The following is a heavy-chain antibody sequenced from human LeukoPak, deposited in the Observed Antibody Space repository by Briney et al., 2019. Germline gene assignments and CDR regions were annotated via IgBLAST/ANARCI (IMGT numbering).Heavy chain of an antibody. CDR1: GGSFSGYY. V-gene: IGHV4-34*01. J-gene: IGHJ4*02. D-gene: IGHD3-9*01. CDR3: ARRYFDILTGSGSGRIFDY. CDR2: INHSGNT. Sequence: KPSETLSLTCAVYGGSFSGYYWSWIRQSPGKGLEWIGEINHSGNTNYNPSLKSRVIISVDTSKNQFSLKLNSVTAADTAMYYCARRYFDILTGSGSGRIFDYWGQRTLVTVSS.